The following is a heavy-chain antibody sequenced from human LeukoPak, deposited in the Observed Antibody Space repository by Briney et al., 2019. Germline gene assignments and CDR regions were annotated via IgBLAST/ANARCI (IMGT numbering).Heavy chain of an antibody. Sequence: SETLSLTCTVSGDSISSYYWSWIRQPPGKGLEWIGYIYYSGSTKYNPSLKSRVTISLDTSKNQFSLKLSSVTAADTAVYYCARGGYSSSWWSSGRGYFDYWGQGTLVTVSS. D-gene: IGHD6-13*01. CDR1: GDSISSYY. J-gene: IGHJ4*02. CDR2: IYYSGST. V-gene: IGHV4-59*01. CDR3: ARGGYSSSWWSSGRGYFDY.